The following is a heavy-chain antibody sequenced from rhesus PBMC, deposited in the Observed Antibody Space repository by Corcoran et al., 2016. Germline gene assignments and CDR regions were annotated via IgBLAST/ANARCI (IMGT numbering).Heavy chain of an antibody. CDR1: CGSSSNTW. V-gene: IGHV4-80*01. CDR3: ARHGGFYFDS. J-gene: IGHJ4*01. Sequence: QVQLQESGPGLVKPSVTLSLTCAVSCGSSSNTWLSCIRPPPGKGLEWIGQINGDGGGAKYDPSLKSRVTILKDASKNQFSLKLTSVTDADTAVYYCARHGGFYFDSWGQGVLVTVSS. CDR2: INGDGGGA.